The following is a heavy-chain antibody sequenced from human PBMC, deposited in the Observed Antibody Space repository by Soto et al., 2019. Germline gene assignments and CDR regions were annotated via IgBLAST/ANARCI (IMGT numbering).Heavy chain of an antibody. Sequence: QVQLVESGGGVVQPGRSLRLSCAASGFTFSSYAMHWVRQAPGKGLEWVAVISYDGSNKYYADSVKGRFTISRDNSKNTLYLQMNSLRAEDTAVYYCARDGYTAFDIWGQGTMVTVSS. CDR3: ARDGYTAFDI. J-gene: IGHJ3*02. CDR1: GFTFSSYA. V-gene: IGHV3-30-3*01. CDR2: ISYDGSNK. D-gene: IGHD5-12*01.